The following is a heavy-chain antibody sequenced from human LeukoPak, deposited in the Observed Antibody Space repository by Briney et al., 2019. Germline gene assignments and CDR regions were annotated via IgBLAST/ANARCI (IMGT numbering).Heavy chain of an antibody. D-gene: IGHD1-26*01. CDR2: IYYSGST. CDR1: GGSISSGDYY. CDR3: ASQGHYEWELLDY. J-gene: IGHJ4*02. V-gene: IGHV4-30-4*01. Sequence: SQTLSLTCTVSGGSISSGDYYWSWIRQPPGKGLEWIGYIYYSGSTYYNPSLKSRVTISVDTSKNQFSLKLSSVTAADTAVYYCASQGHYEWELLDYWGQGTLVTVSS.